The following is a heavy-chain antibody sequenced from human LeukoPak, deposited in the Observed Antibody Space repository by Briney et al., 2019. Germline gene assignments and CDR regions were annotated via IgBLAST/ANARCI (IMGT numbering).Heavy chain of an antibody. J-gene: IGHJ5*02. V-gene: IGHV4-39*07. CDR3: ARGVGYCSGGSCYSVGGFDP. CDR2: NYYSGST. CDR1: GGSISSSSYY. Sequence: SETLSLTCTVSGGSISSSSYYWGWIRQPPGKGLEWIGSNYYSGSTYYNPSLKSRVTISVDTSKKEFSLKLSSVTAADTAVYYCARGVGYCSGGSCYSVGGFDPWGQGILVTVSS. D-gene: IGHD2-15*01.